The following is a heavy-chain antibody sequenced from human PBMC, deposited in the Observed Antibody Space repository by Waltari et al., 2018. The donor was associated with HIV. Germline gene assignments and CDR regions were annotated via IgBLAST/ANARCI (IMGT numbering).Heavy chain of an antibody. CDR3: AREISSSWAGNWFDP. CDR1: GFTFSSYW. CDR2: MNSDGIST. J-gene: IGHJ5*02. V-gene: IGHV3-74*01. D-gene: IGHD6-13*01. Sequence: EVQLVESGGGLVQPGGSLRLSCAASGFTFSSYWMHWVRQAPGKGLVVVSCMNSDGISTTYADSVKGRLTISRDNAKNTLYLQMNNLRAEDTAVYYCAREISSSWAGNWFDPWGQGTLVTVSS.